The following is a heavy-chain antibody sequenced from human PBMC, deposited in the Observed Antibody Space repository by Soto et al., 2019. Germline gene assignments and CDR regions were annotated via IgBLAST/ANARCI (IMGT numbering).Heavy chain of an antibody. CDR3: ARDQRYLRQGYRDY. CDR2: IGDTGTFI. V-gene: IGHV3-21*01. Sequence: EVQLVESGGGLVKPGGSLRLSCVGSAFIFSDHSMNWVRQAPGKGLEWVTSIGDTGTFIYYADSVKGRFTISRDNAKNSLLLQMDSLRPEDTAVYYCARDQRYLRQGYRDYWVQGARVTVSS. J-gene: IGHJ4*02. CDR1: AFIFSDHS. D-gene: IGHD4-4*01.